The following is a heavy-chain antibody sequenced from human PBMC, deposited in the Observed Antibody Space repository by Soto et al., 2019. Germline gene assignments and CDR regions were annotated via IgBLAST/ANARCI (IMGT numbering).Heavy chain of an antibody. CDR1: GGSVRSTSYY. Sequence: SETLSLTCTVSGGSVRSTSYYWSWIRQPPGKGLEWIGYTYYSGSTNYNPSLKSQVTISLDTSKNQFSLRLNSVTAADTAVYYCARAECYYYDSSGYCFGAFDIWGQGTMVTV. J-gene: IGHJ3*02. CDR2: TYYSGST. CDR3: ARAECYYYDSSGYCFGAFDI. D-gene: IGHD3-22*01. V-gene: IGHV4-61*01.